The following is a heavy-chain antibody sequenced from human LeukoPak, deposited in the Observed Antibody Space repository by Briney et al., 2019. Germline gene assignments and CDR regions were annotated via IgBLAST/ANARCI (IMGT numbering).Heavy chain of an antibody. J-gene: IGHJ4*02. CDR2: IYYSGST. CDR3: ARGVRVYYFDY. Sequence: SQTLSLTCTVSGGSISSGDYYWSWIRQPPGTGLEWIGYIYYSGSTYYNPSLKSRVTISVDTSKNQFSLKLSSVTAADTAVYYCARGVRVYYFDYWGQGTLVTVSS. CDR1: GGSISSGDYY. V-gene: IGHV4-30-4*01. D-gene: IGHD2-8*01.